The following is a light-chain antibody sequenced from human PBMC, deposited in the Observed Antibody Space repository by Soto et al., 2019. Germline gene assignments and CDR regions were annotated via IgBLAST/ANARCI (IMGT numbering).Light chain of an antibody. V-gene: IGLV2-14*01. Sequence: QSALTQPASVSGSPGQSITISCTGTSSDVGGYNYVSWYQQHPGKAPKLMIYEVSNRPSGVSNRFSGSKSGNTASLTISGLQAEDEAEYYCSSYTSRSTVFGGGTKLTVL. CDR1: SSDVGGYNY. J-gene: IGLJ3*02. CDR2: EVS. CDR3: SSYTSRSTV.